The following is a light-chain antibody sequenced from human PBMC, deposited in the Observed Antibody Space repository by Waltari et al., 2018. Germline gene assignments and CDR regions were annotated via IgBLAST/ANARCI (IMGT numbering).Light chain of an antibody. J-gene: IGLJ2*01. Sequence: QSVLTQPPPVSGAPGQRVTISCTGRSSTHGAHDDVHWYQQLPGTAPKLLIYGNSHRPSGIPDRFSGSKSGPSASLAITGLQAEDEADYYCQSYDISLGIVVFGGGTKLTVL. CDR2: GNS. CDR3: QSYDISLGIVV. V-gene: IGLV1-40*01. CDR1: SSTHGAHDD.